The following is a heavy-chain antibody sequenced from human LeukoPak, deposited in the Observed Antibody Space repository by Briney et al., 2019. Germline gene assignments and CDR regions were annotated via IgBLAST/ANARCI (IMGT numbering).Heavy chain of an antibody. V-gene: IGHV4-4*07. Sequence: SETLSLTCTVSGGSISSYYWNWIRQPAGKGLEWIGRIYTSGSTNYNPSLKSRVTISVDTSKNQFSLKLSSVTAADTAVYYCARTYSSSSPREFDYWGQGTLVTVSS. CDR1: GGSISSYY. CDR3: ARTYSSSSPREFDY. D-gene: IGHD6-6*01. J-gene: IGHJ4*02. CDR2: IYTSGST.